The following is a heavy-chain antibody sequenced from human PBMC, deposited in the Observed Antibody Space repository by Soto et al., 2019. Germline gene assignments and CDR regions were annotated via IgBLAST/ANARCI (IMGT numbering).Heavy chain of an antibody. Sequence: LSLTFTVSGGSISSDDYYWSWIRQAPGRGLEWIGYIHSSGSIYYNPSLKSRATMSIDTAGNQFSLKVSSVTVADTAVYYCARDLDGLHDDTSGPFPRPGWGQGTLVTVSS. CDR1: GGSISSDDYY. J-gene: IGHJ1*01. CDR3: ARDLDGLHDDTSGPFPRPG. V-gene: IGHV4-30-4*01. CDR2: IHSSGSI. D-gene: IGHD3-22*01.